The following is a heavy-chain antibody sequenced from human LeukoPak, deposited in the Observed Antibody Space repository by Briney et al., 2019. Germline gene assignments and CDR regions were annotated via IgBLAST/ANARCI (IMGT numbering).Heavy chain of an antibody. CDR1: GYRFTNHW. CDR2: IYPGDSDT. CDR3: TRLPQWGGTYHFDY. J-gene: IGHJ4*02. V-gene: IGHV5-51*01. D-gene: IGHD1-26*01. Sequence: GESLKTSCKGSGYRFTNHWIGWVRQMPGKGLEWMGIIYPGDSDTRYSPSFQGQVTISADKSISTAYLQWSSLKASDTAMYYCTRLPQWGGTYHFDYWGQGTLLTVSS.